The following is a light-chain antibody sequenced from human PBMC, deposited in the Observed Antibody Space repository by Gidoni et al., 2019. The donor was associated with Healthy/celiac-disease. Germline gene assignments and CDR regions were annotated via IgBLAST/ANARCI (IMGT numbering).Light chain of an antibody. J-gene: IGKJ3*01. CDR3: KQSIQLRIT. CDR2: KVS. CDR1: QSLLHSDGKID. V-gene: IGKV2D-29*01. Sequence: EIVMTQTPFSLPVTPGQPASNSRKSSQSLLHSDGKIDMYRYLRRPGQPPQLLSYKVSNRFSGVPDRFSVSGSVTEFTLKISRVEAEDVGVYYCKQSIQLRITFGPGTKVDIK.